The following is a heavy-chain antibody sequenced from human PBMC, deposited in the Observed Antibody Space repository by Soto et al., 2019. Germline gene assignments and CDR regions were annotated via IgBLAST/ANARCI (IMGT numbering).Heavy chain of an antibody. CDR1: GGSFSGYY. CDR2: INHSGST. CDR3: ARFSKTFYGSGSYYSSNAFDI. Sequence: PSETLSLTCAVYGGSFSGYYWSWIRQPPGKGLEWIGEINHSGSTNYNPSLKSRVTISVDTSKNQFSLKLSSVTAADTAVYYCARFSKTFYGSGSYYSSNAFDIWGQGTMVTVSS. V-gene: IGHV4-34*01. J-gene: IGHJ3*02. D-gene: IGHD3-10*01.